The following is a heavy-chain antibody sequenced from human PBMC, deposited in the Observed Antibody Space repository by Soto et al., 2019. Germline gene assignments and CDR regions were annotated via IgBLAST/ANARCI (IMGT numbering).Heavy chain of an antibody. V-gene: IGHV1-18*01. Sequence: GASVKVSCKASGYSFGYTFSNYGISWVRQAPGQGPEWMGWISGYNGNTNYAQKFQGRVTMTTDTSTSTAHMELRGLGSDDTAVYYCARDNYERSGYFDYWGQGTLVTVSS. J-gene: IGHJ4*02. CDR1: GYSFGYTFSNYG. CDR3: ARDNYERSGYFDY. CDR2: ISGYNGNT. D-gene: IGHD3-22*01.